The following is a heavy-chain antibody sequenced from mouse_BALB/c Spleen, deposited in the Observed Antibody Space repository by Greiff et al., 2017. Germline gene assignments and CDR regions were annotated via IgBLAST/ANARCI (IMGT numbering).Heavy chain of an antibody. J-gene: IGHJ2*01. V-gene: IGHV3-6*02. Sequence: EVQRVESGPGLVKPSQSLSLTCSVTGYSITSGYYWNWIRQFPGNKLEWMGYISYDGSNNYNPSLKNRISITRDTSKNQFFLKLNSVTTEDTATYYCARDGWDWGQGTTLTVSS. CDR3: ARDGWD. D-gene: IGHD1-1*02. CDR2: ISYDGSN. CDR1: GYSITSGYY.